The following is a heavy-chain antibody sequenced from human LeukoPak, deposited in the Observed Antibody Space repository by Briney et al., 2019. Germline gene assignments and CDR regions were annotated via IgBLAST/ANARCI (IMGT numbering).Heavy chain of an antibody. D-gene: IGHD3-22*01. CDR2: INHNEGEK. CDR1: GFTFSNYW. Sequence: SGGSLRLSCAASGFTFSNYWMSWVRQAPGKGLEWVANINHNEGEKHYVDSVKGRFTISRDNAKNSLYLQMSSLRVEDTAVYYCARKQRYDSGGYYPADYWGQGTLVTVSS. V-gene: IGHV3-7*01. J-gene: IGHJ4*02. CDR3: ARKQRYDSGGYYPADY.